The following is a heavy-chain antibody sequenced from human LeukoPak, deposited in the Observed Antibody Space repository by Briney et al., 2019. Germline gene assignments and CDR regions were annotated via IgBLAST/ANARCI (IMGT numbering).Heavy chain of an antibody. V-gene: IGHV4-34*01. CDR1: GGSFSGYY. CDR3: ARIQFYGSGDY. CDR2: INHSGST. J-gene: IGHJ4*02. D-gene: IGHD3-10*01. Sequence: SETLSLTCAVYGGSFSGYYWSWIRQPPGKGLEWIGEINHSGSTNYNPSLKSRVTISVDTSKNQFSLKLSSVTAADTAVYYCARIQFYGSGDYWGQGTLVTVSS.